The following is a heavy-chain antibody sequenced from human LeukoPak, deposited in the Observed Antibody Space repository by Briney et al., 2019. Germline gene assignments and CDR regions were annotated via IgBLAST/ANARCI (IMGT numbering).Heavy chain of an antibody. CDR1: GYTFTGYY. Sequence: ASVKVSCKASGYTFTGYYMHWVRQAPGQGLEWMGWINPNSGGTNYAQKFQGRVTMTRDTSISTAYMELSRLRSDGTAVYYCARDIGDIVVVPAAFMGFDPWGQGTLVTVCS. D-gene: IGHD2-2*01. V-gene: IGHV1-2*02. CDR2: INPNSGGT. J-gene: IGHJ5*02. CDR3: ARDIGDIVVVPAAFMGFDP.